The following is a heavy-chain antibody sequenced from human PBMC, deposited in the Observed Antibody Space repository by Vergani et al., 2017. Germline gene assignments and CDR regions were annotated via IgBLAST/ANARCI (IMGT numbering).Heavy chain of an antibody. CDR1: GFTFSSYG. Sequence: QVQLVESGGGVVQPGRSLRLSCAASGFTFSSYGMHWVRQAPGKGLEWVAFIWYDGSNKYYADSVKGRFTISRDNSKNTPYLQMNRLRAEDTAVYYCARDRSGWTDYYYYYGMDVWDRGTTVTVSS. V-gene: IGHV3-33*01. J-gene: IGHJ6*02. CDR3: ARDRSGWTDYYYYYGMDV. D-gene: IGHD6-19*01. CDR2: IWYDGSNK.